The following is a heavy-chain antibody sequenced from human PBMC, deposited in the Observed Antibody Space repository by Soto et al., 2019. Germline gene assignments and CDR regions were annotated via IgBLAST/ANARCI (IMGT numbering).Heavy chain of an antibody. CDR2: IFSNDEK. CDR1: GFSLTNARMV. Sequence: QVSLKESGPVLVKPTETLTLTCTVSGFSLTNARMVVTWIRQPPGKALEWLAHIFSNDEKLYSTSLQSRLTISKDTSKSQVVLTLTNVHPVDTATFYCAGIDRNWNEERGLGLDVWGQGTMVTVSS. D-gene: IGHD1-1*01. J-gene: IGHJ6*02. CDR3: AGIDRNWNEERGLGLDV. V-gene: IGHV2-26*01.